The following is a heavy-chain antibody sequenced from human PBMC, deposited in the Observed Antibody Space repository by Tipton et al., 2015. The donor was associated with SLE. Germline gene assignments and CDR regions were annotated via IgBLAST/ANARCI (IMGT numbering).Heavy chain of an antibody. Sequence: TLSLTCAVYGGSFSGYYWSWIRQPPGKGLEWIGEINHSENTNYNPSLKSRVTISVDTSKNQFSLKLSSVTAADTAVYYCARGTLNYYYMDVWGKGTTVTVS. CDR2: INHSENT. CDR1: GGSFSGYY. CDR3: ARGTLNYYYMDV. V-gene: IGHV4-34*01. J-gene: IGHJ6*03.